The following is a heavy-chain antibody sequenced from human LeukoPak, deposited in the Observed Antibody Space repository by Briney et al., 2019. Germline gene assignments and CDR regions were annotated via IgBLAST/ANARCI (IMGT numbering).Heavy chain of an antibody. Sequence: ASVKVSCKASGGTFSSYAISWVRQAPGQGLEWMGGIIPIFGTANYAQKFQGRVTITADESTSTAYMELSSLRSEDTAVYYCARPEYSSGWQDGNYFDYWGQGTLVTVSS. CDR3: ARPEYSSGWQDGNYFDY. CDR2: IIPIFGTA. CDR1: GGTFSSYA. V-gene: IGHV1-69*13. D-gene: IGHD6-19*01. J-gene: IGHJ4*02.